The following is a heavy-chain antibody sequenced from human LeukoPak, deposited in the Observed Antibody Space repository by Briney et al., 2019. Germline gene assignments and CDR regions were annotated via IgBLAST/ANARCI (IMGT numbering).Heavy chain of an antibody. CDR2: ISGSGGST. V-gene: IGHV3-23*01. Sequence: GGSLRLSCAASGFTFSSYAMSWVRQAPGKGLEWVSAISGSGGSTYYADSVKGRFTISRDNSKNTLYLQMNSLRAEDTAVYYCAKDQLRLGELSLYYFDYWGQGTLVTVSS. D-gene: IGHD3-16*02. CDR3: AKDQLRLGELSLYYFDY. J-gene: IGHJ4*02. CDR1: GFTFSSYA.